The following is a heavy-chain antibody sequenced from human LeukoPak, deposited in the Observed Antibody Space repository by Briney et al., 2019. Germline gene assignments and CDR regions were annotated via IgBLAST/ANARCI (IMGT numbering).Heavy chain of an antibody. J-gene: IGHJ4*02. D-gene: IGHD1-26*01. V-gene: IGHV1-18*01. Sequence: ASVKISCKASGYTFTSYGISWVRQAPGQGLEWMGWISAYNGNTNYAQKLQGRVTMTTDTSTSTAYMELRSLRSDDTAVYYCARVQDLVGARKARLGYWGQGTLVTVSS. CDR3: ARVQDLVGARKARLGY. CDR2: ISAYNGNT. CDR1: GYTFTSYG.